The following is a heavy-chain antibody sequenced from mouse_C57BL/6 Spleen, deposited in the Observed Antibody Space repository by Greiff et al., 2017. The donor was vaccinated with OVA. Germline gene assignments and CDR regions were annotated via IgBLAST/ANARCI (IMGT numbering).Heavy chain of an antibody. V-gene: IGHV5-17*01. CDR3: ARNCKDAMDY. J-gene: IGHJ4*01. CDR2: ISSGSSTI. Sequence: EVKLVESGGGLVKPGGSLKLSCAASGFTFSDYGMHWVRQAPEKGLEWVAYISSGSSTIYYADTVKGRFTISRDNAKNTLFLQMTSLRSEDTAMYYCARNCKDAMDYWGQGTSVTVSS. CDR1: GFTFSDYG.